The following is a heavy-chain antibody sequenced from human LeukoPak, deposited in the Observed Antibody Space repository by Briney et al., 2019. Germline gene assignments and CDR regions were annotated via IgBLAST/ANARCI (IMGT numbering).Heavy chain of an antibody. J-gene: IGHJ4*02. CDR3: AREDLIVVVSAFDL. Sequence: ASVEVSCKASGYTIGDYYLHWVRQAPGQGLEWMGWINPNTGGTNYAQKFQGRVTMTGDTSISTAYMILSGLTSDDTAVYYCAREDLIVVVSAFDLWGQGTLVTVSS. V-gene: IGHV1-2*02. CDR2: INPNTGGT. CDR1: GYTIGDYY. D-gene: IGHD2-15*01.